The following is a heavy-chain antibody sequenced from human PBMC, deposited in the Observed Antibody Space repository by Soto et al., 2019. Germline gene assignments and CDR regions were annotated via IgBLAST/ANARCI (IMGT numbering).Heavy chain of an antibody. CDR2: ISYDGSNK. Sequence: PGGSLRLSCAASGFTFSSYGMHWVRQAPGKGLGWVAVISYDGSNKYYADSVKGRFTISRDNSKNTLYLQMNSLRAEDTAVYYCAKELDTKAYYYDSSGCFDYWGQGTLVTVSS. CDR3: AKELDTKAYYYDSSGCFDY. CDR1: GFTFSSYG. D-gene: IGHD3-22*01. V-gene: IGHV3-30*18. J-gene: IGHJ4*02.